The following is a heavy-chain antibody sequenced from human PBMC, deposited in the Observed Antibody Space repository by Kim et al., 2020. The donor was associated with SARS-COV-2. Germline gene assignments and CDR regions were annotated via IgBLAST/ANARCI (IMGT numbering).Heavy chain of an antibody. J-gene: IGHJ4*02. V-gene: IGHV1-3*04. CDR1: GHFFTIDS. CDR2: IDSGNGNT. Sequence: ASVKVSCKTSGHFFTIDSIHWVRQAPGQGLEWMGGIDSGNGNTIYSQKFQGRATCTTDTSASTAYMELSSQRSEDSAVCYCMGGCHFDDWGQGTLVTDTS. D-gene: IGHD3-16*01. CDR3: MGGCHFDD.